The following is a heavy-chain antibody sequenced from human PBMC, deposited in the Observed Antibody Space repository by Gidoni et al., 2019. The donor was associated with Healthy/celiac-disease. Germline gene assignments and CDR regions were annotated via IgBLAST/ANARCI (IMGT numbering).Heavy chain of an antibody. J-gene: IGHJ4*02. D-gene: IGHD6-19*01. CDR1: GGSISSYY. CDR2: IYYSGST. Sequence: QVQLQESGPGLGKPSETLSLTCTVSGGSISSYYWSWIRQPPGKGLEWIGYIYYSGSTNYNPSLKSRVTISVDTSKNQFSLKLSSVTAADTAVYYCARVGLSSGWYVDYWGQGTLVTVSS. CDR3: ARVGLSSGWYVDY. V-gene: IGHV4-59*01.